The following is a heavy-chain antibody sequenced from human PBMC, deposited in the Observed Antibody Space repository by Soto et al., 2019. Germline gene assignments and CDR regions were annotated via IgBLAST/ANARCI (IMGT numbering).Heavy chain of an antibody. Sequence: PGGSLSLSCAASGFTFSSYSMNWVRQAPVKGLEWVSYISSSSSTIYYADSVKGRFTISRDNAKNSLYLQMNSLRDEDTAVYYCARDRLTTVTYYYYYYGMDVWGQGTTVTVSS. V-gene: IGHV3-48*02. D-gene: IGHD4-17*01. J-gene: IGHJ6*02. CDR1: GFTFSSYS. CDR2: ISSSSSTI. CDR3: ARDRLTTVTYYYYYYGMDV.